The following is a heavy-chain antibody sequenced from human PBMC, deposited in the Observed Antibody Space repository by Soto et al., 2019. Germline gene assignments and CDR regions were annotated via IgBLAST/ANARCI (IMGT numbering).Heavy chain of an antibody. Sequence: PGGSLRLSCAASGFTFDDYAMHWVRQAPGKGLEWVSGISWNSGSIGYADSVKGRFTISRDNAKNSLYLQMNSLRVEDTALYYCAKDQDPDPYYYYMDVWGKGTTVTVSS. J-gene: IGHJ6*03. CDR2: ISWNSGSI. CDR3: AKDQDPDPYYYYMDV. V-gene: IGHV3-9*01. CDR1: GFTFDDYA.